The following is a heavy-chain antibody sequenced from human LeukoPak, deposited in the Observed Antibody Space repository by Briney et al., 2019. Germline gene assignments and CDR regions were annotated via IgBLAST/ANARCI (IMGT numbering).Heavy chain of an antibody. D-gene: IGHD4-23*01. V-gene: IGHV3-69-1*01. J-gene: IGHJ4*02. Sequence: GGSLRLSCAASGFTFDDYAMHWVRQAPGKGLEWVSSISTSSNIYYADSVKGRFTVSRDNAKNSVYLQTNSLRAEDTAVYYCARDRSYVGFDYWGQGTLVTVSS. CDR2: ISTSSNI. CDR3: ARDRSYVGFDY. CDR1: GFTFDDYA.